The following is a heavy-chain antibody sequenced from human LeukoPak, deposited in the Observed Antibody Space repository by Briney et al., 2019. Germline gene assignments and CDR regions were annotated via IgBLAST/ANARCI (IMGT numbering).Heavy chain of an antibody. Sequence: ASVKVSCKASGYTFTSYAIHWVRQAPGQRLEWMGIINPSGDNTWYAQKFQGRVTMTRDMATSTDYMEVSSLRSEDTAVYYCARDNSVGDSAWWFDPWGQGTLVTVSS. CDR1: GYTFTSYA. D-gene: IGHD5-12*01. CDR2: INPSGDNT. V-gene: IGHV1-46*01. J-gene: IGHJ5*02. CDR3: ARDNSVGDSAWWFDP.